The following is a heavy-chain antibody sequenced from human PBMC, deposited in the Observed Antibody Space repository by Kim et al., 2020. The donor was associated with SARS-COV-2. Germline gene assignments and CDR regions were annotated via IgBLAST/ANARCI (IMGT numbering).Heavy chain of an antibody. Sequence: SVKVSCKASGGTFSNYAISWVRQAPGQGLEWMGGIVSIFGTTNYAQKFQDRVTITADESRRTAYMEINSLRSEDTAVYYCARGHSNSRRGYFPHWGQGTLVTVSS. V-gene: IGHV1-69*13. CDR2: IVSIFGTT. J-gene: IGHJ1*01. CDR1: GGTFSNYA. CDR3: ARGHSNSRRGYFPH. D-gene: IGHD6-13*01.